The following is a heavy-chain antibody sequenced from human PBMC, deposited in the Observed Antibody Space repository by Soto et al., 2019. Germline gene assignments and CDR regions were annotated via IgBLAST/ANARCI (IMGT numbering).Heavy chain of an antibody. CDR3: AKSAIVVVAATLDY. Sequence: EVQLLESGGGLVQPGGSLRLSCAASGFTFSSYAMSWVRQAPGKGLEWVSAISGSGGSTYHADSVKGRFTISRANSKNTMYLQMNSLRAEDTAVYYCAKSAIVVVAATLDYWGQGTLVTVSS. J-gene: IGHJ4*02. D-gene: IGHD2-15*01. CDR2: ISGSGGST. V-gene: IGHV3-23*01. CDR1: GFTFSSYA.